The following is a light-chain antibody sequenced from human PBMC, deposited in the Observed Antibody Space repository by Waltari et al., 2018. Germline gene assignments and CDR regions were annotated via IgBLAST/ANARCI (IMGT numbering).Light chain of an antibody. CDR3: QVWDSSADWV. Sequence: SYVLTQPPSMSVAPGQTARITCGGNNIGDKSVHWFQQKPGQAPALVVYDDRDRPSGIPDRFSGSNSGNTATLTISRVEDGDEADYYCQVWDSSADWVFGGGTKLTVL. V-gene: IGLV3-21*02. CDR2: DDR. CDR1: NIGDKS. J-gene: IGLJ3*02.